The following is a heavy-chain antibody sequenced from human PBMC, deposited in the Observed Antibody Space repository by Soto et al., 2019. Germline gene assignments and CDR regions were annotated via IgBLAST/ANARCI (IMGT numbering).Heavy chain of an antibody. J-gene: IGHJ4*02. CDR2: ISAYNGNT. D-gene: IGHD4-17*01. CDR3: ARHYGDYGSNYYFDY. V-gene: IGHV1-18*01. CDR1: GYTFTSYG. Sequence: QVPLVQSGAEVKKPGASVKVSCKASGYTFTSYGISWVRQAPGQGLEWMGWISAYNGNTNYAQKLQGRVTMTTDTPTSTAYMELRSLRSDDTAVYYCARHYGDYGSNYYFDYWGQGTLVTVSS.